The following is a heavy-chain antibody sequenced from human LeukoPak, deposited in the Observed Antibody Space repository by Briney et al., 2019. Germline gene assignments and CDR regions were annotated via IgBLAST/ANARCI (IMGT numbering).Heavy chain of an antibody. CDR1: GYTFTNYG. CDR2: NSAYNDNT. V-gene: IGHV1-18*01. J-gene: IGHJ3*02. CDR3: ARTFYDFWSGFSNYDSFHI. D-gene: IGHD3-3*01. Sequence: ALVKVSCKASGYTFTNYGIIWVRQAPGRGLEWMGWNSAYNDNTNYAQKFQGRVTMTTDTSTNTAYMELRSLTSDDTAVYYCARTFYDFWSGFSNYDSFHIWGQGTLVTVSS.